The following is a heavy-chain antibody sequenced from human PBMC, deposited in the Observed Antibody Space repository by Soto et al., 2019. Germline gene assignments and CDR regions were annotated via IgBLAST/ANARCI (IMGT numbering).Heavy chain of an antibody. CDR2: VPYTGPET. Sequence: GGSLRLSCRASGFTFGYYAMTWLRQAPGKGLEWLSTLAVPYTGPETFYADSVNGRLIISRDDSRNTVYLELNSLRVDDSAVYYCAKLLHNSYYSVMDVWGQGTTVTVSS. V-gene: IGHV3-23*05. D-gene: IGHD4-4*01. CDR3: AKLLHNSYYSVMDV. CDR1: GFTFGYYA. J-gene: IGHJ6*02.